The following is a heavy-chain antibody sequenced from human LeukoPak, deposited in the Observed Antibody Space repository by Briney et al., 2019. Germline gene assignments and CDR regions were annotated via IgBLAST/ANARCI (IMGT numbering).Heavy chain of an antibody. Sequence: GRSLRLSCAASGFTFSSYAMHWVRQAPGKGLEWVAVISYDGSNKYYADSVKGRFTISRGNAKNSLYLQMNSLRAEDTAVYYCAREITAMDYWGQGTLVTVSS. CDR2: ISYDGSNK. CDR1: GFTFSSYA. V-gene: IGHV3-30*04. D-gene: IGHD5-18*01. CDR3: AREITAMDY. J-gene: IGHJ4*02.